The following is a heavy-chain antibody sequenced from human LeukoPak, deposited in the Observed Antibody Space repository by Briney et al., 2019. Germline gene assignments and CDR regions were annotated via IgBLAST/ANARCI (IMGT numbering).Heavy chain of an antibody. J-gene: IGHJ4*02. D-gene: IGHD6-6*01. Sequence: SETLSLTCAVYGGSFSGYYWSWIRQPPGKGLEWIGQINHSGRSNYNPSLKSRVTISVDTSKNQFSLKLSSVTAADTAVYYCAREARGRPFDYWGQGTLVTVSS. CDR3: AREARGRPFDY. CDR2: INHSGRS. CDR1: GGSFSGYY. V-gene: IGHV4-34*01.